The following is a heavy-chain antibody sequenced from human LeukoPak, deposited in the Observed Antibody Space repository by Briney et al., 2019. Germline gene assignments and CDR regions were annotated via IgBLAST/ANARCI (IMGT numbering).Heavy chain of an antibody. J-gene: IGHJ4*02. CDR3: ARDARSSWYPNFDY. Sequence: GASVKVSCKASGGTFSSYAISWVRQAPGQGLEWMGGIIPIFGTANYAQKFQGRVTITADESTSTAYMELSSLRSDDTAVYYCARDARSSWYPNFDYWGQGTLVTVSS. CDR2: IIPIFGTA. V-gene: IGHV1-69*13. CDR1: GGTFSSYA. D-gene: IGHD6-13*01.